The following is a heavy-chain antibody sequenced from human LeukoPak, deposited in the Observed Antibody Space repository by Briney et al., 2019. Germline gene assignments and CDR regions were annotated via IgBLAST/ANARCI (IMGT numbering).Heavy chain of an antibody. J-gene: IGHJ4*02. D-gene: IGHD2-8*01. CDR2: ISSSGSTI. CDR3: AKDPDCTSGICYTFFDY. Sequence: GGSLRLSCAASGFTFSRYEMNWVRQAPGKGLEWVSYISSSGSTIYYADSVKGRFTISRDNAKNSLYLQMNSLRAEDTAVYYCAKDPDCTSGICYTFFDYWGQGTLVTVSS. V-gene: IGHV3-48*03. CDR1: GFTFSRYE.